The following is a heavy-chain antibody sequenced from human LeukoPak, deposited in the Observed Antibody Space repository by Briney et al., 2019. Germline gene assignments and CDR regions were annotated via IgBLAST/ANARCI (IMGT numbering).Heavy chain of an antibody. V-gene: IGHV3-7*02. CDR1: GFAFSNYW. Sequence: PGGSLRLSCAASGFAFSNYWMNWVRQAPGKGLEWVANINRDGSEKYYVDSVKGRFTISRDNAKNSLYLQMNSLRAEDTAVYYCARATSFDYWGQGTLVTVSS. CDR3: ARATSFDY. CDR2: INRDGSEK. J-gene: IGHJ4*02.